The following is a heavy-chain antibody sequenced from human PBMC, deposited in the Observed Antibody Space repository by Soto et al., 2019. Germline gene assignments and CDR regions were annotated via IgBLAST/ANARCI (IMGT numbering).Heavy chain of an antibody. CDR1: GFIFSNYA. CDR3: AKDSTSYNGVYDPFDI. J-gene: IGHJ3*02. Sequence: EVQLLESGGGLVQPGGSLRLSCEASGFIFSNYAMSWVRQGPGKGLEWVSVIGGEAVSTNSADSVKGRCTVSRDNSKNSVYLQLDSLRDDDTAVYYCAKDSTSYNGVYDPFDIWGQGTMVTVSS. CDR2: IGGEAVST. V-gene: IGHV3-23*01. D-gene: IGHD1-1*01.